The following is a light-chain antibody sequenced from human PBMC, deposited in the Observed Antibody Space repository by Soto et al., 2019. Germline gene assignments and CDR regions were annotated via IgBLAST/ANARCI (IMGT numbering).Light chain of an antibody. V-gene: IGKV1-5*03. CDR2: KAS. CDR3: QQYNSYSPT. Sequence: DVQMTQSHSTLSASIGDRVTITCRASQTISSWLAWYQQKPGKAPKLLIYKASSLESGVPSRFSGSGSETEFTLTISGLQPGDSATYYCQQYNSYSPTFGQGTRLEIK. J-gene: IGKJ5*01. CDR1: QTISSW.